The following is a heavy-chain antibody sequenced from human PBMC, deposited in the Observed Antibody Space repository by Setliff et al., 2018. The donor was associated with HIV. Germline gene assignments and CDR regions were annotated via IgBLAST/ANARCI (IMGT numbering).Heavy chain of an antibody. D-gene: IGHD3-10*01. J-gene: IGHJ4*02. CDR3: ARGKLWPDY. Sequence: ASVKVSCKASGYTFTSYGISWVRQAPGQGLEWMGWISAYNGDTKYSQKFQGRVTITRDTSASTAYMELSSLRSEDTAVYYCARGKLWPDYWGQGTLVTVSS. V-gene: IGHV1-18*01. CDR1: GYTFTSYG. CDR2: ISAYNGDT.